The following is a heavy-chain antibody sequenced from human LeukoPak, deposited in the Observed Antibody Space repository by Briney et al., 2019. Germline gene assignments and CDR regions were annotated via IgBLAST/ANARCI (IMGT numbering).Heavy chain of an antibody. CDR1: GFTFDDYA. CDR3: ARVSGSRFDY. CDR2: ISWNSGSI. D-gene: IGHD1-26*01. Sequence: GGSLRLSCAASGFTFDDYAMHWVRQAPGKGLEWVSGISWNSGSIGYADSVKGRFTISRDNAKNSLYLQMNSLRAEDTAVYYCARVSGSRFDYWGQGTLVTVSS. V-gene: IGHV3-9*01. J-gene: IGHJ4*02.